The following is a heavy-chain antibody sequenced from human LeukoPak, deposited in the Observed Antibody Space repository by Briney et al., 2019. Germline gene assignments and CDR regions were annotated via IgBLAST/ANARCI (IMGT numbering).Heavy chain of an antibody. V-gene: IGHV3-30-3*01. Sequence: GRSLRLSCAASGFTFSSYAMHWVRQAPGKGLEWVAVISYDGSNKYYADSVKGRFTISRDNSKNTLYLQMNSLRAEDTAVYYCARGSYITMVRTYGMDVWGQGTTVTVSS. J-gene: IGHJ6*02. CDR3: ARGSYITMVRTYGMDV. CDR1: GFTFSSYA. D-gene: IGHD3-10*01. CDR2: ISYDGSNK.